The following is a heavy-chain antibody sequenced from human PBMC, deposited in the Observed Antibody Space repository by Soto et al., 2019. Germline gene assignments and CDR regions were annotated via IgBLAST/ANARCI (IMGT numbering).Heavy chain of an antibody. CDR2: ISSSSSYI. CDR1: GFTFSSYS. CDR3: ARDLGSGWTNWFDP. V-gene: IGHV3-21*04. Sequence: GGSLRLSCAASGFTFSSYSMNWVRQAPGKGLEWVSSISSSSSYIYYADSVKGRFTISRDNAKNSLYLQMNSLRAEDTAVYYCARDLGSGWTNWFDPWGQGTLVTVSS. D-gene: IGHD6-19*01. J-gene: IGHJ5*02.